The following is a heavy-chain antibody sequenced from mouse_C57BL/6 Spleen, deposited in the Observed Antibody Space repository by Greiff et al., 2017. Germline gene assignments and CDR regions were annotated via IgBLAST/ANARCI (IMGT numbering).Heavy chain of an antibody. J-gene: IGHJ2*01. CDR3: ARKDYYGSSYCFDY. CDR2: ISYDGSN. CDR1: GYSITSGYY. Sequence: EVKLQESGPGLVKPSQSLSLTCSVTGYSITSGYYWNWIRQFPGNKLEWMGYISYDGSNNYNPSLKNRISITRDTSKNQFFLKLNSVTTEDTATYDCARKDYYGSSYCFDYWGQGTTLTVSS. V-gene: IGHV3-6*01. D-gene: IGHD1-1*01.